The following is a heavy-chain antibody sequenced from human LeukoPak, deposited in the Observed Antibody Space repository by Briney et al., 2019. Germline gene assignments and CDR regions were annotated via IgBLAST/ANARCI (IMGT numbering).Heavy chain of an antibody. D-gene: IGHD4/OR15-4a*01. CDR2: IYSSGSP. J-gene: IGHJ4*02. CDR1: GVSIRSAGYS. CDR3: ARDGATGIFEH. V-gene: IGHV4-31*11. Sequence: PSETLSLTCAVSGVSIRSAGYSWYWIRQHPGKGLEWIGHIYSSGSPSYHPSLQSRVPISMDTSKNQFSLNLTSVTAADTAVYYCARDGATGIFEHWGQGTLVAVSS.